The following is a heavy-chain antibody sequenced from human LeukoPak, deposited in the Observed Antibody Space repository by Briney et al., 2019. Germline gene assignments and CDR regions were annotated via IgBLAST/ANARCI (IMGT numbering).Heavy chain of an antibody. CDR2: IYYSGST. CDR3: ARLSWRGVGATTIPDY. Sequence: SETLSLTCTVSGGSISSSSYYWGWIRQPPGKGLEWIGSIYYSGSTYYNPSLKSRVTISVDTSKNQFSLKLSSVTAADTAVYYCARLSWRGVGATTIPDYWGQGTLVTVSS. D-gene: IGHD1-26*01. V-gene: IGHV4-39*01. CDR1: GGSISSSSYY. J-gene: IGHJ4*02.